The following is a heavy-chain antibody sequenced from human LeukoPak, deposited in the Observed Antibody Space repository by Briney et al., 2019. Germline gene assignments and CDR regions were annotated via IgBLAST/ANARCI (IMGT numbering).Heavy chain of an antibody. V-gene: IGHV4-34*01. CDR3: ARGRTIYYYDSSGYYPYFDY. D-gene: IGHD3-22*01. J-gene: IGHJ4*02. CDR2: INHSGST. CDR1: GGSFSGYY. Sequence: PSETLSLTCAVYGGSFSGYYWSWIRQPPGKGLEWIGEINHSGSTNYNPSLKSRVTISVDTSKNQFSLKLSSVTAAGTAVYYCARGRTIYYYDSSGYYPYFDYWGQGTLVTVSS.